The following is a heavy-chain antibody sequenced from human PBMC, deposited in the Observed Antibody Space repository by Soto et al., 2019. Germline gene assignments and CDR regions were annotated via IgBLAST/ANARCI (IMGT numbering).Heavy chain of an antibody. V-gene: IGHV4-31*03. CDR1: SYSMFCGGCY. Sequence: PSETLYLKCCIYSYSMFCGGCYWRWIRQHPGKGLEWIGYIYSNGDTYYNPSLKSRVTISVDTSKNQFSLNLTSVTAADTAVYYCARRGGSSSGYYYYAMDVWGQGTTVPVSS. CDR3: ARRGGSSSGYYYYAMDV. J-gene: IGHJ6*02. D-gene: IGHD6-6*01. CDR2: IYSNGDT.